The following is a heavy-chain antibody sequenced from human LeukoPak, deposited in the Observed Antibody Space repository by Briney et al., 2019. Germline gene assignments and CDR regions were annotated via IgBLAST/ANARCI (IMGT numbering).Heavy chain of an antibody. Sequence: GGSLRLSCAASGFTFSSYAMSWVRQAPGKGLEWVSLINSGGSTYYADSVKGRFTISRDNSKNTLYLQMNSLRAEDTAVYYCATGKWELLTWGQGILVTVSS. CDR3: ATGKWELLT. CDR1: GFTFSSYA. D-gene: IGHD1-26*01. V-gene: IGHV3-23*01. J-gene: IGHJ5*02. CDR2: INSGGST.